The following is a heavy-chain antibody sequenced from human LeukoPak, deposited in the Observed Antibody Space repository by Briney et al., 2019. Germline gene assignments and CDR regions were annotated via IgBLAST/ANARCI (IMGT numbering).Heavy chain of an antibody. J-gene: IGHJ4*02. D-gene: IGHD2-15*01. Sequence: PGGSLRLSCAASGFTFSSYAMSWVRQAPGKGLEWVSAISGSGGTTYYANSVKGRFTFSRDNSKNTLYLQMNSLRAEDTAVYYCARDPDCSGGSCYSDYFDYWGQGTLVTVSS. CDR2: ISGSGGTT. V-gene: IGHV3-23*01. CDR3: ARDPDCSGGSCYSDYFDY. CDR1: GFTFSSYA.